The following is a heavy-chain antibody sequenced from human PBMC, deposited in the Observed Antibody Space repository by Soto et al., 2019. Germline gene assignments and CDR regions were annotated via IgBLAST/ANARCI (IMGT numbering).Heavy chain of an antibody. Sequence: QVQLQESGPGLVKPSETLSLTCTVSGGSISSYYWSWIRQPPGKGLEWIGYIYYSGSTNYNPSLKSRVTISADTSKNQFSPKLSSVTAADTAVYYCARLPTVTTGGTLFYWFDPWGQGTLVTVSS. CDR3: ARLPTVTTGGTLFYWFDP. V-gene: IGHV4-59*08. CDR1: GGSISSYY. J-gene: IGHJ5*02. CDR2: IYYSGST. D-gene: IGHD4-17*01.